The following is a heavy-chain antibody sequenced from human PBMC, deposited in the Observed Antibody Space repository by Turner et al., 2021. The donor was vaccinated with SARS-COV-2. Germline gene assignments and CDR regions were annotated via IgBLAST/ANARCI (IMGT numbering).Heavy chain of an antibody. Sequence: QVQLVQSGADVTKPGSSVKVSCQASGGTFISYAITWVRQAPGQGLGWMGGIIPIFGTANYAQKFQGRVTITADDSTSTAYMELSSLRSEDTAVYYCARISAYDSSGYYFDYWGQGTLVTVSS. CDR2: IIPIFGTA. J-gene: IGHJ4*02. CDR1: GGTFISYA. CDR3: ARISAYDSSGYYFDY. D-gene: IGHD3-22*01. V-gene: IGHV1-69*01.